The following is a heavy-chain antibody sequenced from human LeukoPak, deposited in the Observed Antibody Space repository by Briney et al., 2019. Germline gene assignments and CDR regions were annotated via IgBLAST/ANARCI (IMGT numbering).Heavy chain of an antibody. Sequence: SETLSLTCGVSGGSFSGYYWNWICQAPGKGLEWIGEINHNGSTSSNPSLKSRVTISVDTSRSRFSLKLNSATAADTAVYYCARGFLGLNGGVWGQGTTVTVSS. CDR1: GGSFSGYY. V-gene: IGHV4-34*01. J-gene: IGHJ6*02. CDR2: INHNGST. CDR3: ARGFLGLNGGV. D-gene: IGHD1-26*01.